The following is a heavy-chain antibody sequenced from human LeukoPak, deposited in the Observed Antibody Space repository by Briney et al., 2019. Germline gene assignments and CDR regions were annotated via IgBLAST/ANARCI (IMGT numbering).Heavy chain of an antibody. D-gene: IGHD3-22*01. CDR2: IYYTTSP. Sequence: SETLSLTCTVSGASISSSTYYWGWFRQPPGVGLEWIGTIYYTTSPYYNPSLKSRVTISVDTSKNQFSLKLSSVTAADTAVYYCAGDYYDSSVWGQGTLVTVSS. CDR1: GASISSSTYY. V-gene: IGHV4-39*07. J-gene: IGHJ4*02. CDR3: AGDYYDSSV.